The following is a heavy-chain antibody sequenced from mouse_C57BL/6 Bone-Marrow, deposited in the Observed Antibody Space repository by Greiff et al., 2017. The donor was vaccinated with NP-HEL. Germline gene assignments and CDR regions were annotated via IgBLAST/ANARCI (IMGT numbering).Heavy chain of an antibody. D-gene: IGHD1-1*01. CDR1: GFSFNTYA. J-gene: IGHJ4*01. V-gene: IGHV10-1*01. Sequence: EVQVVESGGGLVQPKGSLKLSCAASGFSFNTYAMNWVRQAPGKGLEWVARIRSKSNNYATYYADSVKDRFTISRDDSESMLYLQMNNLKTEDTAMYYCVRQGLLRGYAMDYWGQGTSVTVSS. CDR3: VRQGLLRGYAMDY. CDR2: IRSKSNNYAT.